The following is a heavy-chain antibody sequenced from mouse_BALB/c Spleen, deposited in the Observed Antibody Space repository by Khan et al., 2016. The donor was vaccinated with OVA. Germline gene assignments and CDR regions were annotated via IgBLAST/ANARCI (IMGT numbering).Heavy chain of an antibody. CDR1: GYTFTTYW. Sequence: VQLEESGAELAKPGASVEMSCKASGYTFTTYWMHWVKQRPGQGLEWIGYIDPSTGYTEYNQKFKDKATLTADKSTSTAYMQLSSLTSEDAAVYYCTIRGLYGICTYWGQGTLDTVST. CDR3: TIRGLYGICTY. CDR2: IDPSTGYT. D-gene: IGHD2-1*01. J-gene: IGHJ3*01. V-gene: IGHV1-7*01.